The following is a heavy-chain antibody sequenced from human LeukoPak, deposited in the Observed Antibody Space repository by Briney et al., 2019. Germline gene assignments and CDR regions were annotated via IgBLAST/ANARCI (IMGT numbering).Heavy chain of an antibody. V-gene: IGHV3-23*01. Sequence: GGSLRLSCAASGFTSSSYAMSWVPQAPGKGLEWVSAISGSGGSTYYADSVKGRFTISRDNSKNTLYLQMNSLRAEDTAVYYCAKGAPIVVVPAAIFIRRGHNWFDPWGQGTLVTVSS. CDR1: GFTSSSYA. D-gene: IGHD2-2*01. CDR2: ISGSGGST. CDR3: AKGAPIVVVPAAIFIRRGHNWFDP. J-gene: IGHJ5*02.